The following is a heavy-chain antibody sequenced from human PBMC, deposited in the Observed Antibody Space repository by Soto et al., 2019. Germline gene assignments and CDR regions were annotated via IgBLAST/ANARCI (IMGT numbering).Heavy chain of an antibody. D-gene: IGHD3-3*01. J-gene: IGHJ5*02. CDR3: ARVQLITIFGVHSNWFAP. V-gene: IGHV1-18*01. CDR1: GYTFTSYG. CDR2: ISAYNGNT. Sequence: AAVKVSCKASGYTFTSYGISWVRQAPGQGLEWMGWISAYNGNTNYAQKLQGRVTMTTDTSTSTAYMELRSLRSDDTAVYYCARVQLITIFGVHSNWFAPWGQGTLVTVSS.